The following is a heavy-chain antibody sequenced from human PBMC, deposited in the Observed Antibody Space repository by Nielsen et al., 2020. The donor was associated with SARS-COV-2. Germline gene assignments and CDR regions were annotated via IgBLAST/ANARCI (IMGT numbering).Heavy chain of an antibody. D-gene: IGHD3-22*01. CDR1: GFTFDDYG. J-gene: IGHJ6*02. CDR2: INWNGGNT. V-gene: IGHV3-20*01. Sequence: GGSLRLSCAASGFTFDDYGMSWVRQAPGKGLEWVSGINWNGGNTGYADSVKGRFTISRDNAKNSLYLQMNSLRAEDTALYHCAALNYYDSSGYYGLDVWGQGTTVTVSS. CDR3: AALNYYDSSGYYGLDV.